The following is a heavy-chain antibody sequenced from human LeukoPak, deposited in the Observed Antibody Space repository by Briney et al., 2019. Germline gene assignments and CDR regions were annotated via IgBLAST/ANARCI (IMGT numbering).Heavy chain of an antibody. CDR2: INHSGST. CDR1: GGSFSGYC. V-gene: IGHV4-34*01. J-gene: IGHJ4*02. CDR3: SITGTTYYFDY. D-gene: IGHD1-20*01. Sequence: PSETLSLTCAVYGGSFSGYCWSWIRQPPGKGLEWIGEINHSGSTNYNPSLKSRVTISVDTSKNQFSLKLSSVTAADTAVYYCSITGTTYYFDYWGQGTLVTVSS.